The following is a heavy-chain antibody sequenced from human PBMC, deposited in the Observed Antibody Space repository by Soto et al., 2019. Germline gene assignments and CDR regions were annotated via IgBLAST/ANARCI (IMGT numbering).Heavy chain of an antibody. CDR2: ISAYNGNT. CDR1: GYTFTSYG. D-gene: IGHD6-13*01. J-gene: IGHJ6*02. CDR3: ARDSIAAAEPYYYGMDV. V-gene: IGHV1-18*01. Sequence: QVQLVQSGAEVKKPGASVKVSCKASGYTFTSYGISWVRQAPGQGLEWMGWISAYNGNTNYAQKLQGRVTITTDTSTSTAYMELRSLRSDDTAVYYCARDSIAAAEPYYYGMDVWGQGTTVTVSS.